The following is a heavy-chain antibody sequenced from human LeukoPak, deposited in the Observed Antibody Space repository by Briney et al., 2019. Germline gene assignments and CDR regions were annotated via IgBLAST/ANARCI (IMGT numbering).Heavy chain of an antibody. CDR2: INLDGSEK. J-gene: IGHJ4*02. V-gene: IGHV3-7*01. D-gene: IGHD2-2*01. CDR1: GFTFSSHW. CDR3: ARDGVVVSMEGFDY. Sequence: PGGSLRLSCAASGFTFSSHWMSWVRQAPGKGLEWVANINLDGSEKYYVDSVKGRFTIYRDNAKNSPYLQMNSLRAEDTAVYYCARDGVVVSMEGFDYWGQGTLVTVSS.